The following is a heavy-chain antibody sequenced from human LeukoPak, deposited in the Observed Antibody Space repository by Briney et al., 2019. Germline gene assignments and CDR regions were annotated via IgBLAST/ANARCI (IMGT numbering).Heavy chain of an antibody. D-gene: IGHD4-17*01. Sequence: GGSLRLSCAASGFTFSSYAMSWVRQAPGKGLEWVSAISGSGGSTYYADSVKGRFTISRDNSKNTLYLQMNSLRAEDTAVYYCAKDHTVNYYYYGMDVWGQGTTVTLSS. J-gene: IGHJ6*02. V-gene: IGHV3-23*01. CDR2: ISGSGGST. CDR1: GFTFSSYA. CDR3: AKDHTVNYYYYGMDV.